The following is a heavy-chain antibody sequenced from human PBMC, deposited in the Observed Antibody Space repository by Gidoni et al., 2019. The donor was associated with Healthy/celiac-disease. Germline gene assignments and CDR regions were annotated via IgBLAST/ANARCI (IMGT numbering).Heavy chain of an antibody. CDR3: ARAEDYYDSSGYYLD. D-gene: IGHD3-22*01. V-gene: IGHV4-59*01. Sequence: QVQLQESGPGLVKPSETLSLTCTVPGCSISSYYWSWIRQPPGKGLEWIGYIYYSGSTNYNPSLKSRVTISVDTSKNQFSLKLSSVTAADTAVYYCARAEDYYDSSGYYLDWGQGTLVTVSS. CDR1: GCSISSYY. CDR2: IYYSGST. J-gene: IGHJ4*02.